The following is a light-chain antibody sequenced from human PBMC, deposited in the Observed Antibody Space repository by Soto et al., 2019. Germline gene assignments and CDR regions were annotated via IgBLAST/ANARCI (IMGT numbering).Light chain of an antibody. Sequence: EIVLTQSPATLSLSPGERATLSCRASQSVSSYLAWYQQKPGQAPRLLIYDASNRATGIPARFSGSGSGTDFHLTISSLEPEDFAVYYCQQRSNWPPVYTFGQGTKLEIK. J-gene: IGKJ2*01. CDR1: QSVSSY. CDR2: DAS. CDR3: QQRSNWPPVYT. V-gene: IGKV3-11*01.